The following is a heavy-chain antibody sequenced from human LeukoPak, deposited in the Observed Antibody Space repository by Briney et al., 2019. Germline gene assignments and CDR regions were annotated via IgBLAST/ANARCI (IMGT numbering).Heavy chain of an antibody. Sequence: ASVTVSCTASGYSFTINYIHWVRQAPGQGLEWMGMIYPRDGSTSYAQKFQGRVTVTRDTSTSTVHMELSGLRSEDTAVYYCARDQEAFDYWGQGTLVTVSS. CDR3: ARDQEAFDY. CDR2: IYPRDGST. J-gene: IGHJ4*02. V-gene: IGHV1-46*01. CDR1: GYSFTINY.